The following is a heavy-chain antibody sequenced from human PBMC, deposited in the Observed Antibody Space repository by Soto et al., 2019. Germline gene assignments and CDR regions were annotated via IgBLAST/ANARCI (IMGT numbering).Heavy chain of an antibody. CDR1: GFTFSTYS. D-gene: IGHD4-17*01. V-gene: IGHV3-21*01. J-gene: IGHJ4*02. CDR2: ISGSTDYI. CDR3: ARDSPDYGYHFDS. Sequence: PGGSLRLSCAASGFTFSTYSMNWVRQAPGKGLEWVPSISGSTDYIYYADSVKGRFTISRDNAKNSLYLQMNSLRAEDTAVYYCARDSPDYGYHFDSWGQGTLVTVSS.